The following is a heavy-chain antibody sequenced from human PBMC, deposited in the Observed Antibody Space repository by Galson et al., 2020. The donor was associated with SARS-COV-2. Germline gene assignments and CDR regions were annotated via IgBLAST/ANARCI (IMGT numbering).Heavy chain of an antibody. CDR2: ISGSNGNT. D-gene: IGHD3-16*01. Sequence: ASVTVSCPASGYSFNRYGISWVRQAPGQGLEWIGWISGSNGNTNYVQKLQVRVTMTTDTSTSTAFLELRSLRYDDTAIYYCARSGRGTYRYFDLWGRGTLVTVSS. CDR1: GYSFNRYG. J-gene: IGHJ2*01. CDR3: ARSGRGTYRYFDL. V-gene: IGHV1-18*01.